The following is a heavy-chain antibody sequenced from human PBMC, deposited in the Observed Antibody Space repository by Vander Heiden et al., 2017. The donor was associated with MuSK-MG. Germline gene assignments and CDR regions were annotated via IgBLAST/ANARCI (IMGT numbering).Heavy chain of an antibody. Sequence: QVQLVQSGAEVKKPGASVKVSCKASGYTFTSYDINWVRQATGQGLEWMGWMNPNSGNTGYAQKFQGRVTMTRNTSISTAYMELSSLRSEDTAVYYCASPHLTAARGYDAFDIWGQGTMVTVSS. J-gene: IGHJ3*02. V-gene: IGHV1-8*01. CDR1: GYTFTSYD. CDR3: ASPHLTAARGYDAFDI. CDR2: MNPNSGNT. D-gene: IGHD6-6*01.